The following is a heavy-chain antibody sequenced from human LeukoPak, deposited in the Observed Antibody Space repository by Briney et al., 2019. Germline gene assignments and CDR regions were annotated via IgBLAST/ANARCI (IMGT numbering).Heavy chain of an antibody. D-gene: IGHD5-12*01. CDR1: GYTFTSYD. J-gene: IGHJ4*02. Sequence: ASVKVSCKASGYTFTSYDINWVRQATGQGLEWMGWMNPNSGSTGYAQKFQGRVTITRNTSISTTYMELSGLRSEDTAVYYCARGRSTGYPYYFEYWGQGTLVTVSS. CDR2: MNPNSGST. CDR3: ARGRSTGYPYYFEY. V-gene: IGHV1-8*03.